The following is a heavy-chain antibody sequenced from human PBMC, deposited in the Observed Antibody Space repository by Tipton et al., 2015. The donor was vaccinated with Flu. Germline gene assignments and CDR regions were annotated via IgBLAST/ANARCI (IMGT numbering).Heavy chain of an antibody. CDR1: GYSISSGYY. CDR2: IYHSGST. Sequence: TLSLTCTVSGYSISSGYYWGLIRQPPGKGLEWIGSIYHSGSTYYNPSLKSRVTISVDTSKNQFSLKLSSVTAADTAVYYCARDPNSSSWSPPWGQGTLVTVSS. J-gene: IGHJ5*02. V-gene: IGHV4-38-2*02. D-gene: IGHD6-13*01. CDR3: ARDPNSSSWSPP.